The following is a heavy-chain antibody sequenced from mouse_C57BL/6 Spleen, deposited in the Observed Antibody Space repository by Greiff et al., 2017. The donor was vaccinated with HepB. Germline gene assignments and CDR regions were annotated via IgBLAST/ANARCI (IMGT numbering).Heavy chain of an antibody. D-gene: IGHD1-1*01. CDR2: IHPSDGDT. V-gene: IGHV1-74*01. Sequence: VQLQQPGAELVKPGASVKVSCKASGYTFTSYWMHWVKQRPGQGLEWIGRIHPSDGDTNYNQKFKSMATLTVDKSSSTAYMQRSSLTSEDSAVYYCAGDYGRAFDVWGTGTTVTVSS. CDR3: AGDYGRAFDV. CDR1: GYTFTSYW. J-gene: IGHJ1*03.